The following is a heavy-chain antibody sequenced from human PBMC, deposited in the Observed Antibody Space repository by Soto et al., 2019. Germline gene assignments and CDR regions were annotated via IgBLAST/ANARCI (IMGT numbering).Heavy chain of an antibody. J-gene: IGHJ4*02. CDR2: ISSTTNYI. Sequence: PGGSLRLSCAASGFTFTRYSMNWVRQAPGKGLEWVSSISSTTNYIYYGDSMKGRFTISRDNAKNSLYLEMNSLRAEDTTVYYCARESEDLTSNFDYWGQGTLVTVSS. V-gene: IGHV3-21*06. CDR1: GFTFTRYS. CDR3: ARESEDLTSNFDY.